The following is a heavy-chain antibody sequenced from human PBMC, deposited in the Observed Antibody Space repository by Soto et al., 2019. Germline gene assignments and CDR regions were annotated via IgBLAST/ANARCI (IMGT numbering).Heavy chain of an antibody. CDR2: ISYDGINK. J-gene: IGHJ4*02. CDR3: ASSGY. CDR1: GFTFSSHA. V-gene: IGHV3-30-3*01. Sequence: GGSLRLSCAASGFTFSSHAMHWVRQAPGKGLEWVAVISYDGINKYYADSVKGRFTISRDNSKSTLFLQMNSLRAEDAGVYYCASSGYWGQGTLVTVSS.